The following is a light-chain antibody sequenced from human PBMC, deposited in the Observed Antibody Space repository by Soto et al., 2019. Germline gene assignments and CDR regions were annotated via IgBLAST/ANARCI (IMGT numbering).Light chain of an antibody. CDR2: AAS. CDR1: QGISNY. J-gene: IGKJ4*01. Sequence: DIQMTQSPSSLSASVGDRVTITCRASQGISNYLAWYQQKPGKVPKLLIYAASTLQSGVPSRFSGSGSGTDFTLTISSLQPEDVATYYSQKYNSAPPITFGGGTKVEIK. CDR3: QKYNSAPPIT. V-gene: IGKV1-27*01.